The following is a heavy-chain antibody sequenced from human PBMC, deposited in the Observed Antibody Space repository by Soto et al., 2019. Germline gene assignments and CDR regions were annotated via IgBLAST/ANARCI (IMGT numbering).Heavy chain of an antibody. V-gene: IGHV1-69*13. Sequence: ASVKVSCKASGGTFSSYAISWVRQAPGQGLEWMGGIIPIFGTANYAQKFQGRVTITADESTSTAYMELSSLRSEDTAVYYCARDRWSSLGMDVWGQGTTVTSP. J-gene: IGHJ6*02. D-gene: IGHD6-13*01. CDR3: ARDRWSSLGMDV. CDR2: IIPIFGTA. CDR1: GGTFSSYA.